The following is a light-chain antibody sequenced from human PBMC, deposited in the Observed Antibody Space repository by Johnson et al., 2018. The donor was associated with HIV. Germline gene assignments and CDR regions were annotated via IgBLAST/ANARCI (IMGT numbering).Light chain of an antibody. Sequence: QSLLTQPPSVSAAPGQKVTISCSGSTSNIGKSYVSWYQQLPGTAPKLLIYDNNKRPSGIPDRFSGSKSGTSATLGITGLQTGDEADYYCGTWDNSLSAGGVFGTGTKVTVL. CDR1: TSNIGKSY. CDR2: DNN. CDR3: GTWDNSLSAGGV. V-gene: IGLV1-51*01. J-gene: IGLJ1*01.